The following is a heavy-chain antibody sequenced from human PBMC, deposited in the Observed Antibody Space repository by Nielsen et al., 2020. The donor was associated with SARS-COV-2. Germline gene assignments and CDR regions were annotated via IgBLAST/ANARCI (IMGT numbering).Heavy chain of an antibody. Sequence: ASVKVSCKASGYTFTSYDINWVRQATGQGLEWMGWINTNTGNPTYAQGFTGRFVFSLDTSVSTAYLQISSLKAEDTAVYYCARASSGWYWDRSFDYWGQGTLVTVSS. CDR1: GYTFTSYD. J-gene: IGHJ4*02. CDR2: INTNTGNP. V-gene: IGHV7-4-1*02. CDR3: ARASSGWYWDRSFDY. D-gene: IGHD6-19*01.